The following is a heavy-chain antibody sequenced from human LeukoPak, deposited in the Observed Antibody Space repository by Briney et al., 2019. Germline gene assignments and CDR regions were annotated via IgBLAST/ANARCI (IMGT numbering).Heavy chain of an antibody. CDR3: ARDGVTGTDYYYGMDV. Sequence: GGSLRLSCAASGLTFSSYWMSWVRQAPGKGLEWVAVIWYDGSNKYYADSVKGRFTISRDNSKNTLYLQMNSLRAEDTAVYYCARDGVTGTDYYYGMDVWGQGTTVTVSS. D-gene: IGHD1/OR15-1a*01. CDR1: GLTFSSYW. J-gene: IGHJ6*02. CDR2: IWYDGSNK. V-gene: IGHV3-33*08.